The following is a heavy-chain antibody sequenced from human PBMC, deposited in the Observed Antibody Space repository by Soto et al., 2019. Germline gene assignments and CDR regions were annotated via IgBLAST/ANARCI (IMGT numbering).Heavy chain of an antibody. V-gene: IGHV4-59*08. D-gene: IGHD3-22*01. CDR2: IYYTGTT. CDR1: GASMNSYY. J-gene: IGHJ4*01. Sequence: PPETLSLTCTVSGASMNSYYWTWFRQPPGLGLEWVGYIYYTGTTTYNPSLRSRVAISLDASKSQFSLNLTSVTAADTAVYFCARLGGYYQAFDYWGPGALVTVSS. CDR3: ARLGGYYQAFDY.